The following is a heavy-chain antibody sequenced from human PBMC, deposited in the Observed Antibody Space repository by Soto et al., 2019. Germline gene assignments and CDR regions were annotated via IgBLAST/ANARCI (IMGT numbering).Heavy chain of an antibody. J-gene: IGHJ4*02. V-gene: IGHV1-3*01. CDR3: ARDFSPYCSGGSCPFDY. CDR1: GYTFTSYA. D-gene: IGHD2-15*01. CDR2: INAGNGNT. Sequence: QVQLVQSGAEVKKPGASVKVSCKASGYTFTSYAMYWVRQAPGQRLEWMGRINAGNGNTKYSQKFQGRVTITRDTSASTAYMELSSLRSEDTAVYYCARDFSPYCSGGSCPFDYWGQGTLVTVST.